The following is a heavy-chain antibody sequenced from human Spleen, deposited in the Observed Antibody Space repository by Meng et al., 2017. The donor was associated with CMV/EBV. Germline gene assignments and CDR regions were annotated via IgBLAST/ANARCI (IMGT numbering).Heavy chain of an antibody. CDR3: ASETGRVGATNYFDY. CDR2: IYTSGST. D-gene: IGHD1-26*01. CDR1: GGSISSYY. Sequence: VHVKGPGPGLVKPSETLSLTCTVSGGSISSYYWSWIRQPAGKGLEWIGRIYTSGSTNYNPSLKSRVTMSVDTSKNQFSLKLSSVTAADTAVYYCASETGRVGATNYFDYWGQGTLVTVSS. V-gene: IGHV4-4*07. J-gene: IGHJ4*02.